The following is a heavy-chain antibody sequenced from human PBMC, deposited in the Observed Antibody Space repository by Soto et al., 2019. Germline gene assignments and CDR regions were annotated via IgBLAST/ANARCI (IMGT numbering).Heavy chain of an antibody. CDR2: ISYDGSNK. D-gene: IGHD3-16*01. CDR1: GFTFSSYA. V-gene: IGHV3-30-3*01. Sequence: QVQLVESGGGVVQPGRSLRLSCAASGFTFSSYAMHWVRQAPGKGLEWVAVISYDGSNKYYADSVKGRFTISRDNSKNTLYLQMNSLRAEDTAVYYCARDRDYVWGSAFDYWGQGTLVTVSS. J-gene: IGHJ4*02. CDR3: ARDRDYVWGSAFDY.